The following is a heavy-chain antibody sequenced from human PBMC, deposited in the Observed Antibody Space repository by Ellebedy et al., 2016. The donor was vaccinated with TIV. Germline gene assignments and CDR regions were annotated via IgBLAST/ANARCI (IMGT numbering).Heavy chain of an antibody. CDR3: ARLVVVTARTIYYYYGMDV. CDR1: GGTFSSYA. V-gene: IGHV1-69*13. D-gene: IGHD2-21*02. J-gene: IGHJ6*02. CDR2: IIPIFGTA. Sequence: AASVKVSCKASGGTFSSYAISWVRQAPGQGLEWMGGIIPIFGTANYAQKFQGRVTITADESTSTAYMELRSLRSDDTAVYYCARLVVVTARTIYYYYGMDVWGQGTTVTVSS.